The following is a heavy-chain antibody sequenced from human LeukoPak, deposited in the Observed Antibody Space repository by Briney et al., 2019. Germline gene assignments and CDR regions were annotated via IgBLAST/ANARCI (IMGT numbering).Heavy chain of an antibody. Sequence: ASVKVSCKASGSTFTIYIMHCLRQPPGQRLEWIGWINAGNGNTNYSQKFQARVTITRDTSASTAYMELSSLRSEDSAVYYCARDPIGSRWPCYFHYWGQGTLVTVSS. J-gene: IGHJ4*02. CDR1: GSTFTIYI. CDR2: INAGNGNT. D-gene: IGHD6-13*01. CDR3: ARDPIGSRWPCYFHY. V-gene: IGHV1-3*01.